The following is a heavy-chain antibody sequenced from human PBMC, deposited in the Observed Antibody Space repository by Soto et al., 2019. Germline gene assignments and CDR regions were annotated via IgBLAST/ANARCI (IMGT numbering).Heavy chain of an antibody. CDR2: ISAYNGNT. Sequence: ASVKVSCKASGYTFTSYGISWVRQAPGQGLEWMGWISAYNGNTNYAQKLQGRVTMTTDTSTSTAYMELRSLRSDDTAVYYCARDGYDSSGYLLTASEYFQHWGQGTLVTVSS. D-gene: IGHD3-22*01. J-gene: IGHJ1*01. CDR1: GYTFTSYG. V-gene: IGHV1-18*01. CDR3: ARDGYDSSGYLLTASEYFQH.